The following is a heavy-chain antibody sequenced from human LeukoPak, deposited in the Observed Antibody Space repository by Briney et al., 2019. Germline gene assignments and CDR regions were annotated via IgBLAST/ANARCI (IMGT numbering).Heavy chain of an antibody. CDR2: TKQDGGAK. Sequence: PGGSLRLSCALSGFSLTNIWTTWVRPPQEGGREWVAHTKQDGGAKYAVASLRGRFTISRDNVKNSLFLQLSIRRAEDTAVYYWARSAVAVATAPWDWGQGTLVTVSS. J-gene: IGHJ1*01. D-gene: IGHD5-12*01. CDR3: ARSAVAVATAPWD. V-gene: IGHV3-7*02. CDR1: GFSLTNIW.